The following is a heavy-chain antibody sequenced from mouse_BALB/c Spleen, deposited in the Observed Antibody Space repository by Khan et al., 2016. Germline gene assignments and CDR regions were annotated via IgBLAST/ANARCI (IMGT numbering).Heavy chain of an antibody. V-gene: IGHV14-1*02. CDR3: ARSYDGNYAGFAY. D-gene: IGHD2-10*01. CDR1: GFNIIHYY. J-gene: IGHJ3*01. CDR2: IDPENGNT. Sequence: VQLQQSGAELVRPGALVKLSCKASGFNIIHYYMHWVKQRPEQGLEWIGWIDPENGNTINDPKFQGKAIITADTSSTTVYLQLNSLTSEDTAVFYCARSYDGNYAGFAYWGQGTLVTVSA.